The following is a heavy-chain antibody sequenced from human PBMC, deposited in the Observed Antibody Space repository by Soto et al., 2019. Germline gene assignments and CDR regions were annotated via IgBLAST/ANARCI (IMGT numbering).Heavy chain of an antibody. CDR3: VKESPSVRYFYWLPEFDY. D-gene: IGHD3-9*01. CDR2: ISSNGGST. V-gene: IGHV3-64D*06. J-gene: IGHJ4*02. CDR1: GFTFSSYA. Sequence: SLRLSCSASGFTFSSYAMHWVRQAPGKGLEYVSAISSNGGSTYYADSVKGRFTISRDNSKNTLYLQMSSLRAEDTAVYYCVKESPSVRYFYWLPEFDYWGQGTLVTVSS.